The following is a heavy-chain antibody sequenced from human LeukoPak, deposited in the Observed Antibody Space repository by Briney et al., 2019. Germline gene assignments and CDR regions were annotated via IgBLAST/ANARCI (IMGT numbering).Heavy chain of an antibody. J-gene: IGHJ4*02. V-gene: IGHV3-48*01. CDR1: GFTFSTYS. Sequence: GGSLRLSCAASGFTFSTYSMNWVRQAPGKGLEWLSYISPSSDTIYYADSVKGRFTISRDNAKNSLYLQMNSLRAEDTAVYYCARETQYYFDSWGQGTLVTVSS. CDR3: ARETQYYFDS. CDR2: ISPSSDTI.